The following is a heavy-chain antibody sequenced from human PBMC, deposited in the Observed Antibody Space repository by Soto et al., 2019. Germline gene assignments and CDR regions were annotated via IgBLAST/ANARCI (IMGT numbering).Heavy chain of an antibody. V-gene: IGHV3-23*01. D-gene: IGHD3-10*01. J-gene: IGHJ4*02. CDR3: AKDAALGGGSVFDY. CDR2: ISGRDGKST. Sequence: EVHLLESGGDLVQPGGSLRLSCAASGFTFNNYAMSWVRQAPGKGLEWVSAISGRDGKSTYYADSVKGRFAISRDNSKNILYLQKNSLRAEDTAIYYCAKDAALGGGSVFDYWGQGTLVTVSS. CDR1: GFTFNNYA.